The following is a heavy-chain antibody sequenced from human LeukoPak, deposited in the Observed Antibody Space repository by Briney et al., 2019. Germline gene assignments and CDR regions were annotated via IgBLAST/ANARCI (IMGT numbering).Heavy chain of an antibody. J-gene: IGHJ4*02. CDR2: FDPEDGET. D-gene: IGHD6-13*01. CDR3: ATLVSSSWYLDY. Sequence: ASVQVSCKVSGYTLTELSMHWVRQAPGKGLEWMGGFDPEDGETIYAQKFQGRVTMTEDTSTDTAYMELSSLRSEDTAVYYCATLVSSSWYLDYWGQGTLVTVSS. V-gene: IGHV1-24*01. CDR1: GYTLTELS.